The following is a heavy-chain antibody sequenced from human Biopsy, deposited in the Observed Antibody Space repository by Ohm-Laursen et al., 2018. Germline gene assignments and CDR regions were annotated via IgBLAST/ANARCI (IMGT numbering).Heavy chain of an antibody. CDR3: ARARAYSDFWGGPKDY. CDR1: GFSLNGSP. CDR2: INHTGST. V-gene: IGHV4-34*01. J-gene: IGHJ4*02. D-gene: IGHD3-3*01. Sequence: TLTLTGTFSGFSLNGSPMCVSWIRQPPGKGLEWMGEINHTGSTKYNPSLMSRVTISIDTSNSQFSLKLTSVTAADTAVYFCARARAYSDFWGGPKDYWGQGILVTVSS.